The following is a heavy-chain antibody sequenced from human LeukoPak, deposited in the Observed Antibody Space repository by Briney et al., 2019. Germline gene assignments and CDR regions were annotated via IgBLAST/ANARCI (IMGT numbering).Heavy chain of an antibody. CDR3: ARDRVAGIAAAGIRGYYGMDV. J-gene: IGHJ6*02. Sequence: SETLSLTCTVSGGSISSGGYYWSWIRQHPGKGLEWIGYIYYSGSTYYNPSLKSRVTISVDTSKNQFSLKLSSVTAADTAVYYCARDRVAGIAAAGIRGYYGMDVWGQGTTVTVSS. CDR1: GGSISSGGYY. D-gene: IGHD6-13*01. V-gene: IGHV4-31*03. CDR2: IYYSGST.